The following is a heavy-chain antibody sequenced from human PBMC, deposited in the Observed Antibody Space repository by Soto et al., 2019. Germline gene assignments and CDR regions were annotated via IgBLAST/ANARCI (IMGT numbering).Heavy chain of an antibody. CDR2: IYSGGST. J-gene: IGHJ4*02. CDR1: GFTVSSNY. CDR3: ARDRGGMATGILDY. Sequence: EVQLVESGGGLIQPGGSLRLSCAASGFTVSSNYMSWVRQAPGKGLEWVSVIYSGGSTYYADSVKGRFTISRDNSKNTLYLQMNILRAEDTAVYYCARDRGGMATGILDYWGQGTLVTVSS. V-gene: IGHV3-53*01. D-gene: IGHD5-12*01.